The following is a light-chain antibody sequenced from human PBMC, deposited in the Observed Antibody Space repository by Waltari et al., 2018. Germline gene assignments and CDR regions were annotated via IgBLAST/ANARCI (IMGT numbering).Light chain of an antibody. J-gene: IGKJ1*01. CDR3: QQYESYPET. CDR1: QSIGSR. Sequence: DIQMTQSPSTLSASVGDRITLTCRASQSIGSRLAWFRQKAGKAPALLMYRASILENGVPARYSGSGSETEFTLTISSLQPDDFATYYCQQYESYPETFGQGTKVEVK. V-gene: IGKV1-5*03. CDR2: RAS.